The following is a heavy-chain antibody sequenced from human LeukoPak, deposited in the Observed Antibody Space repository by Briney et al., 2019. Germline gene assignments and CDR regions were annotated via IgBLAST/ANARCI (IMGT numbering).Heavy chain of an antibody. V-gene: IGHV3-21*01. J-gene: IGHJ4*02. D-gene: IGHD6-13*01. CDR1: GFTFSSNS. CDR3: TRDRGSTEFDY. Sequence: PGGSLRLSCAASGFTFSSNSMNWVRQAPGKGLEWVSSISSSSSYIYYADSVKGRFTISRDNAKNTLYLQMNSLRAEDTAVYYCTRDRGSTEFDYWGQGTLVTVSS. CDR2: ISSSSSYI.